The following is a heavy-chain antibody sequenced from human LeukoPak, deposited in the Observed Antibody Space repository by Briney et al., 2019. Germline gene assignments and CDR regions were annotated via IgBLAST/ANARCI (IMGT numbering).Heavy chain of an antibody. CDR3: ARTYYYDSSGYYYVGRYYFDY. V-gene: IGHV4-59*01. Sequence: SATLSLTCTVSGGSISSYYWSWIRQPPGKGMEWIGYIYYSGSTNYNPSLKSRVTISVDTSKNQFSLKLSSVTAADTAVYYCARTYYYDSSGYYYVGRYYFDYWGQGTLVTVSS. J-gene: IGHJ4*02. CDR2: IYYSGST. CDR1: GGSISSYY. D-gene: IGHD3-22*01.